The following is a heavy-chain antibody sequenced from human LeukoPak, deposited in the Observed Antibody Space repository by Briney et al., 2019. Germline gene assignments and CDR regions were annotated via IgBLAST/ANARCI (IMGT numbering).Heavy chain of an antibody. D-gene: IGHD6-19*01. Sequence: AASVKVSCKASGYTFTSYGISGVRQAPGQGLEGMGWISAYNGNTNYAQKLQGRVTITTDTSTSTAYMELRSLRSDDTAVYYCARDKAISSGWSYYYYYYGMDVWGQGTTVTVSS. CDR1: GYTFTSYG. J-gene: IGHJ6*02. CDR3: ARDKAISSGWSYYYYYYGMDV. CDR2: ISAYNGNT. V-gene: IGHV1-18*01.